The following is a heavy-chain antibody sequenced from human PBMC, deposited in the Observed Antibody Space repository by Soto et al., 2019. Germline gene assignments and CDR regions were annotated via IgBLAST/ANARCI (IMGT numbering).Heavy chain of an antibody. D-gene: IGHD6-19*01. Sequence: QVQLVQSGAEVKKPGASVKVSCKASGYTFSSYGISWVRQAPGQGLEWMGWISGYSALTYYAQEFQRRVTMTTDTSTNTVYMELRSLRSDDTAVYYCAREWDNKSEHSSGWYDDFWGQGTLVTVSS. CDR3: AREWDNKSEHSSGWYDDF. CDR1: GYTFSSYG. J-gene: IGHJ4*02. V-gene: IGHV1-18*01. CDR2: ISGYSALT.